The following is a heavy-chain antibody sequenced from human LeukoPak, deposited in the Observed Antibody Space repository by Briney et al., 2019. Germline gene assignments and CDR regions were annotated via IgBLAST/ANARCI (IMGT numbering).Heavy chain of an antibody. Sequence: SETLSLTCTVSGGSISSSSYYWGWIRQPPGKGLEWIGSIYYSGSTYYNPSLKSRVTISVDTSKNQFSLKLSSVTAADTAVYYCARGPRQGIAARSWVGSRNWFDPWGQGTLVTVSS. J-gene: IGHJ5*02. CDR3: ARGPRQGIAARSWVGSRNWFDP. CDR2: IYYSGST. D-gene: IGHD6-6*01. CDR1: GGSISSSSYY. V-gene: IGHV4-39*07.